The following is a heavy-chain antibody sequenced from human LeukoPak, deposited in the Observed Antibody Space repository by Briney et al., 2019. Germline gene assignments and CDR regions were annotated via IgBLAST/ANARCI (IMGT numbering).Heavy chain of an antibody. CDR3: ARGSSSNWYGAFDY. D-gene: IGHD6-13*01. CDR1: GYTFTGYY. J-gene: IGHJ4*02. Sequence: GASVKVSCKASGYTFTGYYMRWVRQAPGQGLEWMGWINPNSGGTNYAQKFQGRVTMTRDTSISTAYLELKWLTYDDTAVYYCARGSSSNWYGAFDYWGQGSLVTVSS. CDR2: INPNSGGT. V-gene: IGHV1-2*02.